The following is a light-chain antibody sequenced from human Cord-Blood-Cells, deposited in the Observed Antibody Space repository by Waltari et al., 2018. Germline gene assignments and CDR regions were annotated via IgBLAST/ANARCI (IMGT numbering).Light chain of an antibody. CDR2: VAS. Sequence: DIVMTQSPATLSVSPGERATLPCRYSQSVSSILAWYQQKTGHAPRLLIYVASTRATGIPARFSGSGSGTEFTLTISSLQSEDFAVYYCQQYNNWPPWTFGQGTKVEIK. J-gene: IGKJ1*01. CDR1: QSVSSI. V-gene: IGKV3-15*01. CDR3: QQYNNWPPWT.